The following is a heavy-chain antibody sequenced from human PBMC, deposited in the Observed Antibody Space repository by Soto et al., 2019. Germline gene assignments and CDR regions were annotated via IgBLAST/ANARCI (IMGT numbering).Heavy chain of an antibody. Sequence: SVKVSCKASGGTFSSYAISWVRQAPGQGLEWMGGIIPIFGTANYAQKFQGRVTITADESTSTAYMELSSLRSEDTAVYYCARDNYSSSWYAFYYYGMDVWGQGTTVTVSS. J-gene: IGHJ6*02. V-gene: IGHV1-69*13. CDR3: ARDNYSSSWYAFYYYGMDV. CDR2: IIPIFGTA. CDR1: GGTFSSYA. D-gene: IGHD6-13*01.